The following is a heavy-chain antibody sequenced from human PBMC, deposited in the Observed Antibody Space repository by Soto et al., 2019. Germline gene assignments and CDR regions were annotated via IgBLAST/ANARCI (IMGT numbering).Heavy chain of an antibody. D-gene: IGHD2-2*01. CDR1: GGSFSGYY. CDR3: ASLGYCSSTSCPHGAAAGNFDY. V-gene: IGHV4-34*01. CDR2: INHSGST. Sequence: QVQLQQWGAGLLKPSETLSLTCAVYGGSFSGYYWSWIRQPPGKGLEWIGEINHSGSTNYNPSLKSRVNISVDTSKNQFSLKLSSVTAADTAVYYCASLGYCSSTSCPHGAAAGNFDYWGQGTLVTVSS. J-gene: IGHJ4*02.